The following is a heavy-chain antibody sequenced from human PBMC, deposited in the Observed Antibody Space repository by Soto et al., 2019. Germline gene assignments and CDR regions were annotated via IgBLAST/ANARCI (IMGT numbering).Heavy chain of an antibody. CDR3: ASLSGSYGFDP. CDR2: ISSSGSDT. CDR1: GFSFSSYE. J-gene: IGHJ5*02. D-gene: IGHD1-26*01. V-gene: IGHV3-48*03. Sequence: PGGSLRLSCAGSGFSFSSYEMSWVRQAPGKGLEWVSYISSSGSDTYYADSVKARFTISRDNAQNSLYLQMTRLRAEDTAIYYCASLSGSYGFDPWGQGTLVTVSS.